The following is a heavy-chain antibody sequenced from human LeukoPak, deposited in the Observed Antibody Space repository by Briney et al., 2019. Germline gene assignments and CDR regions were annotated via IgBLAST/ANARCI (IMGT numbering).Heavy chain of an antibody. CDR2: MNPNSGNT. J-gene: IGHJ6*02. D-gene: IGHD3-10*01. V-gene: IGHV1-8*01. CDR3: ARVLGFGESYYYYYGMDV. CDR1: GYTFTSYD. Sequence: ASVKVSCKASGYTFTSYDINWVRQATGQGLEWMGWMNPNSGNTGYAQKFQGRVTMTRNTSISTAYMELSSLRSEDTAVYYCARVLGFGESYYYYYGMDVWGQGTTVTVSS.